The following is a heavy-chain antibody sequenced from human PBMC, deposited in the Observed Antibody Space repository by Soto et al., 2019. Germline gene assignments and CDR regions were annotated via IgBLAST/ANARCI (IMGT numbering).Heavy chain of an antibody. D-gene: IGHD6-13*01. J-gene: IGHJ4*02. CDR2: IYYSGST. Sequence: SETLSLTCTVSGGSISSYYWSWIRQPPGKGLEWIGYIYYSGSTNNNPSLKSRVTISVDTSKNQFSLKLSSVTAADTAVYYCARVVIIAAPEYYLDYWCQGPLVSVFS. CDR3: ARVVIIAAPEYYLDY. CDR1: GGSISSYY. V-gene: IGHV4-59*01.